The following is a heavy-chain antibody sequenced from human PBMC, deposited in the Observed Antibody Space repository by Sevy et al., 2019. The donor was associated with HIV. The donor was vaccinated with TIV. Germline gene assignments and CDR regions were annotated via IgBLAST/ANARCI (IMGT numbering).Heavy chain of an antibody. D-gene: IGHD3-10*01. J-gene: IGHJ4*02. CDR3: ARGKRVIIRGLIIAGGYYYFDN. V-gene: IGHV4-34*01. CDR2: INHSGST. CDR1: GGSFSDYY. Sequence: SETLSLTCAVYGGSFSDYYWNWIRQPPGKGLEWIGEINHSGSTNYNPTLKSRVTISVDTSKNQFSLKLSSVTAADTAVYYCARGKRVIIRGLIIAGGYYYFDNWGQGTLVTVSS.